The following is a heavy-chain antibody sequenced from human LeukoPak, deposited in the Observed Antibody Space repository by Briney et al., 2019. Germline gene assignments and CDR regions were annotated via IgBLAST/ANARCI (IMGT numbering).Heavy chain of an antibody. CDR2: INPNSGGT. CDR3: ARVTRIAVAGSMNY. D-gene: IGHD6-19*01. V-gene: IGHV1-2*02. Sequence: GASVKVSCKAFGYTFTSNYMHWVRQAPGQGLEWMGWINPNSGGTNYAQKFQGRVTMTRDTSISTAYMELSRLRSDDTAVYYCARVTRIAVAGSMNYWGQGTLVTVSS. CDR1: GYTFTSNY. J-gene: IGHJ4*02.